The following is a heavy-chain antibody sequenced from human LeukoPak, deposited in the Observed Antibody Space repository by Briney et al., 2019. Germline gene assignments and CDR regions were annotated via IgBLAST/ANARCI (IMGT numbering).Heavy chain of an antibody. J-gene: IGHJ4*02. D-gene: IGHD6-25*01. Sequence: GGSLRLSCEAYEYTFSSYATSWVRQAPGQGLEWVSAISGSGGSTYYADSVKGRFTISRDISKNTLYLQMNSLRAEDTAVYYCAKDERLRAPFDYWGQGTLVTVSS. V-gene: IGHV3-23*01. CDR3: AKDERLRAPFDY. CDR1: EYTFSSYA. CDR2: ISGSGGST.